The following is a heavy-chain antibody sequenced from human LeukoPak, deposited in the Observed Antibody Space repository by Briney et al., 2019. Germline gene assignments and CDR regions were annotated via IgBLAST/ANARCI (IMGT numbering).Heavy chain of an antibody. CDR1: GYTFTSYH. CDR3: ARDREGVRDRYYYYYMDV. Sequence: ASVKVSCKASGYTFTSYHMHWVRQAPGQGLEWMGIINPSGGSTNYAQKFQGRVTMTRDMSTTTVYMELSSLRSDDTAVYYCARDREGVRDRYYYYYMDVWGTGTTVTVSS. CDR2: INPSGGST. J-gene: IGHJ6*03. D-gene: IGHD1-26*01. V-gene: IGHV1-46*01.